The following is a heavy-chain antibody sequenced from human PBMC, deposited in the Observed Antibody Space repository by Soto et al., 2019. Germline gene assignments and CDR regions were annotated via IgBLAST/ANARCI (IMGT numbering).Heavy chain of an antibody. V-gene: IGHV3-74*01. J-gene: IGHJ4*02. Sequence: GGSLRLSCAASGFIFKMYWMHWVRQSPGKGLVWISRIYNDGTYSDYADSVRGRFTISRDNVNDTLYLQMNNLRAEDSGLYYCTRGHRRISTGTGAYWGQGTQVTVSS. CDR2: IYNDGTYS. D-gene: IGHD3-10*01. CDR1: GFIFKMYW. CDR3: TRGHRRISTGTGAY.